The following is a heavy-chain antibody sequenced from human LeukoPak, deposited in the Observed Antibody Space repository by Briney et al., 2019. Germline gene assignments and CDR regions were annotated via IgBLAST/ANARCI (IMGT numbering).Heavy chain of an antibody. V-gene: IGHV4-61*08. CDR1: GGSTSSGGYY. D-gene: IGHD3-3*01. J-gene: IGHJ5*02. CDR3: ARDPSDFWSKAWFDP. Sequence: SETLSLTCTVSGGSTSSGGYYWSWIRQPPGKGLEWIGYIYYSGSTNYNPSLKSRVTISVDTSKNQFSLKLSSVTAADTAVYYCARDPSDFWSKAWFDPWGQGTLVTVSS. CDR2: IYYSGST.